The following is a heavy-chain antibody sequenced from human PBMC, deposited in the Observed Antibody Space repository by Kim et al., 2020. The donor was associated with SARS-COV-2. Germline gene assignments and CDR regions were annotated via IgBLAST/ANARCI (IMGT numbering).Heavy chain of an antibody. CDR3: ARHRRGQIPDS. V-gene: IGHV5-51*01. CDR1: GYTFSDYW. Sequence: GESLKISCKASGYTFSDYWIGWVRQMPGKGLEWMGFVYPSDSHVRYSPSFQGQVSFAVDNSVNTATLQWRTLKASDTAVYYCARHRRGQIPDSWGRGTLVIVSS. J-gene: IGHJ4*02. CDR2: VYPSDSHV.